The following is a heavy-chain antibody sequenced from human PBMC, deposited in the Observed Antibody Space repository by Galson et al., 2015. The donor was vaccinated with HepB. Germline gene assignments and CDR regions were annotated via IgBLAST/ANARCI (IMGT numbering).Heavy chain of an antibody. CDR3: AKDIGYGDYDDAFDM. CDR2: FSWDGNT. Sequence: SLRLSCAASGFSFDDYTMHWVRQAPGKGLEWISLFSWDGNTYYAGSVKGRFTISRDNSKNSLYLQMNSLRTEDTALYYCAKDIGYGDYDDAFDMWGQGQWSPSPQ. CDR1: GFSFDDYT. D-gene: IGHD4-17*01. V-gene: IGHV3-43*01. J-gene: IGHJ3*02.